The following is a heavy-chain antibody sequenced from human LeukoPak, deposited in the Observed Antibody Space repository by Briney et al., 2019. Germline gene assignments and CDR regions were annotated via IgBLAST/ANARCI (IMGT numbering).Heavy chain of an antibody. J-gene: IGHJ3*02. CDR3: ARDPYYYGSGRGAFGI. CDR2: ISSSSSYI. V-gene: IGHV3-21*01. Sequence: GGSLRLSCAASGFTLSSYSMNWVRQAPGKGLEWVSSISSSSSYIYYADSVRGRFTISRDNAKNSLYLQMNSLRAEDTAVYYCARDPYYYGSGRGAFGIWGQGTMVTVSS. D-gene: IGHD3-10*01. CDR1: GFTLSSYS.